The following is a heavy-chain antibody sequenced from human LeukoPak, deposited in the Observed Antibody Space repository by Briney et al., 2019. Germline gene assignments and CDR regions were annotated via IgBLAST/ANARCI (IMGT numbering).Heavy chain of an antibody. J-gene: IGHJ3*02. CDR1: GFTFSSYG. CDR3: AKDQGSGSYYKPPDAFDI. CDR2: IRYDGSNK. V-gene: IGHV3-30*02. Sequence: GGSLRLSCAASGFTFSSYGMHWVRQAPGKGLEWVAFIRYDGSNKYYADSVKGRFTISRDNSKNTLYLQMNSLRAEDTAVYYCAKDQGSGSYYKPPDAFDIWGQGTMVTVSS. D-gene: IGHD3-10*01.